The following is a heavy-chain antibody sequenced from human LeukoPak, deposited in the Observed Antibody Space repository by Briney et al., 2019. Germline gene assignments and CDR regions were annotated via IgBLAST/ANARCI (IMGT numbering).Heavy chain of an antibody. Sequence: GGSLRLSCATSGFTFSSYAMTWVRQAPGKELEWVSAVSASGATTNYAESVKGRFTISRDSSKNTIYLQMNSLRAEDTALYYCAREILESGYADYWGQGTLVTVSS. J-gene: IGHJ4*02. CDR1: GFTFSSYA. CDR2: VSASGATT. V-gene: IGHV3-23*01. CDR3: AREILESGYADY. D-gene: IGHD2-2*01.